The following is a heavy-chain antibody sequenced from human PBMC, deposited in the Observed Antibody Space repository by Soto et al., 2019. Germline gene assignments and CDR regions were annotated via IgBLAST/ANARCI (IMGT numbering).Heavy chain of an antibody. D-gene: IGHD4-4*01. CDR1: GFTFSSYG. Sequence: GGSLRLSCAASGFTFSSYGMHWVRQAPGKGLEWVALISYDETDKYYADSVRGRFTISRDNSKTTLYLQMNSLRTEDTAVYYCARPTVIHYFHYGLDVWGLGTTVTVS. CDR2: ISYDETDK. CDR3: ARPTVIHYFHYGLDV. J-gene: IGHJ6*02. V-gene: IGHV3-30*03.